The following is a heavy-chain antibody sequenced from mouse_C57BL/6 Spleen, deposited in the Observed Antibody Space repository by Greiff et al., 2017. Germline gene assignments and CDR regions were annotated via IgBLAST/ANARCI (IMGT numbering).Heavy chain of an antibody. V-gene: IGHV1-69*01. J-gene: IGHJ4*01. CDR1: GYTFTSYW. Sequence: VQLQQPGAELVMPGASVKLSCKASGYTFTSYWMHWVKQRPGQGLEWIGEIDPSDSYTNYNQKFKGKSTLTVDKSSSTAYMQLSSLTSEDSAVYYCARNYDGTPGAMDYWGQGTSVTVSS. D-gene: IGHD2-3*01. CDR3: ARNYDGTPGAMDY. CDR2: IDPSDSYT.